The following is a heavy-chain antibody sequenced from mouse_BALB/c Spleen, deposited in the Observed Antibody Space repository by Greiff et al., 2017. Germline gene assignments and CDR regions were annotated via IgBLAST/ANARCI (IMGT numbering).Heavy chain of an antibody. CDR1: GYAFSSSW. CDR3: ARGADGYYVDYYAMDY. CDR2: IYPGDGDT. Sequence: QVQLQQSGPELVKPGASVKISCKASGYAFSSSWMNWVKQRPGQGLEWIGRIYPGDGDTNYNGKFKGKATLTADKSSSTAYMQLSSLTSVDSAVYFCARGADGYYVDYYAMDYWGQGTSVTVSS. V-gene: IGHV1-82*01. D-gene: IGHD2-3*01. J-gene: IGHJ4*01.